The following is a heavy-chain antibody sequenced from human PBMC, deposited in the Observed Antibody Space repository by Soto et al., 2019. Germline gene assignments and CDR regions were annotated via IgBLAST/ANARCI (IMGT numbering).Heavy chain of an antibody. CDR1: GFTFSSYV. CDR2: MSYDGSFL. CDR3: AKESDAFDI. J-gene: IGHJ3*02. V-gene: IGHV3-30*18. Sequence: QVQLVESGGGVVQPGRSLRLSCAASGFTFSSYVMHWVRQAPGKGLEWVAVMSYDGSFLYYTDSVKGRFTISRDKSKNTLYLQMNSLRAEDTAVYYCAKESDAFDIWGQGTMVTVSS.